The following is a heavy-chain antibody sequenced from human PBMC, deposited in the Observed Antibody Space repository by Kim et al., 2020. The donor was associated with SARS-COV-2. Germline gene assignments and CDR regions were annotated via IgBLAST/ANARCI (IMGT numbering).Heavy chain of an antibody. Sequence: SVKVSCKASGGTFSSYAISWVRLAPGQGLEWMGGIIPIFGTANYAQKFQGRVTITADESTSTAYMELSSLRSEDTAVYYCARDPSNRSRYFDWLSGNYYYYGMDVWGQGTTVTVSS. CDR1: GGTFSSYA. CDR2: IIPIFGTA. CDR3: ARDPSNRSRYFDWLSGNYYYYGMDV. D-gene: IGHD3-9*01. J-gene: IGHJ6*02. V-gene: IGHV1-69*13.